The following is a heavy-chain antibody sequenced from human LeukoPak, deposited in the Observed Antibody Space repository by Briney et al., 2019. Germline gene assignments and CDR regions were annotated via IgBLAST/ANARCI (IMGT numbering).Heavy chain of an antibody. CDR3: TRDRRVLSGYYDY. J-gene: IGHJ4*02. D-gene: IGHD3-22*01. V-gene: IGHV3-23*01. CDR2: ISGGSGST. Sequence: PGGSLRLSCAASGFTFSSYAMSWVRQAPGKGLAWVSTISGGSGSTYCADSVKGRFTISRDNSKNTLYLQMNSLRDEDTAVYYCTRDRRVLSGYYDYWGQGTLVTVSS. CDR1: GFTFSSYA.